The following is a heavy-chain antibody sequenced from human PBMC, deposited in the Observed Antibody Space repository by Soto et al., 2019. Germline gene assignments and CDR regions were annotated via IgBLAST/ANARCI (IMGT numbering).Heavy chain of an antibody. CDR2: INPNSGGT. D-gene: IGHD6-13*01. V-gene: IGHV1-2*04. Sequence: QVQLVQSGAEVKKPGASVKVSCKASGYTFTGYYMHWVRQAPGQGLEWMGWINPNSGGTNYAQKFQGWVTMTRDTSISTAYMELSRLRSDDTAVYYCARADSSSWWNYYYGMDVWGQGTTVTVSS. CDR3: ARADSSSWWNYYYGMDV. CDR1: GYTFTGYY. J-gene: IGHJ6*02.